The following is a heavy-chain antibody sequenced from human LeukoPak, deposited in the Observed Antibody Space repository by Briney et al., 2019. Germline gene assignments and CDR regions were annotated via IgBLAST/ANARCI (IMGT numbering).Heavy chain of an antibody. CDR3: ARRSGPDY. Sequence: PGGSLRLSCAASGFTFSSYSMNWVRQAPGKGLEWVSYISSSSSTIYYADSVKGRFTISRDNAKNSLYLQMNSLRAEDTAVYYCARRSGPDYWGQGTLVTVSS. V-gene: IGHV3-48*01. CDR2: ISSSSSTI. CDR1: GFTFSSYS. J-gene: IGHJ4*02.